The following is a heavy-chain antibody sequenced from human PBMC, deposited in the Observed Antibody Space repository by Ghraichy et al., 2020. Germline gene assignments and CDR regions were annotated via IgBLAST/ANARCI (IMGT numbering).Heavy chain of an antibody. D-gene: IGHD3-22*01. Sequence: GGSLRLSCAASGFTFSSYAMSWVRQAPGKGLEWVSAISGSGGSTYYADSVKGRFTISRDNSKNTLYLQMNSLRAEDTAVYYCAKDLWPRVPDDSENYGGGASIDPWGQGTLVTVSS. J-gene: IGHJ5*02. V-gene: IGHV3-23*01. CDR2: ISGSGGST. CDR1: GFTFSSYA. CDR3: AKDLWPRVPDDSENYGGGASIDP.